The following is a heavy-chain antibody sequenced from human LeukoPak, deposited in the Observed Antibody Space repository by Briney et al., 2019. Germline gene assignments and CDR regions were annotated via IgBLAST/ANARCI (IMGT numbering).Heavy chain of an antibody. CDR2: IYTSGIT. Sequence: SETLSLTCTVSGGSISSYYWSWIRQPAGKGLEWIGRIYTSGITDYNPALKSRVTMSVDTSKNQFSLKLSSVTAADTAVYYCARGPECSTPNCHNWFDPWGQGTLVTVSS. CDR3: ARGPECSTPNCHNWFDP. V-gene: IGHV4-4*07. D-gene: IGHD2-2*01. J-gene: IGHJ5*02. CDR1: GGSISSYY.